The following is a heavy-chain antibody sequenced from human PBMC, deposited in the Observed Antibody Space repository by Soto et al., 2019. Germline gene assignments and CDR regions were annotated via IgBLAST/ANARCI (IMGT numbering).Heavy chain of an antibody. CDR1: GYTFSNYG. CDR3: SRDPLPETFVDVPPAKHY. J-gene: IGHJ4*02. V-gene: IGHV1-18*04. CDR2: ISPYNSNT. D-gene: IGHD2-2*01. Sequence: ASGKGSCKASGYTFSNYGITWVLQAPGHGLEWMGWISPYNSNTNYAHNLQDRVTMTTDTSTTTAYMELRSLTSDDTAVYYCSRDPLPETFVDVPPAKHYWGQGTLVPVSS.